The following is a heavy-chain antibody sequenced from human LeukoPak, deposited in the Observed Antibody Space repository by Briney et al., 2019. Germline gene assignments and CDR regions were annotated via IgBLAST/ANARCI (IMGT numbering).Heavy chain of an antibody. J-gene: IGHJ3*02. D-gene: IGHD5-18*01. CDR3: AKDSRIQLWLMGTYDAFDI. Sequence: GGSLRLSCAASGFTFSSYGMHWVRQAPGKGLEWVAVISYDGSNKYYADSVKGRFTISRDNSKNTLYLQMNSLRAEDTVVYYCAKDSRIQLWLMGTYDAFDIWGQGTMVTVSS. CDR1: GFTFSSYG. CDR2: ISYDGSNK. V-gene: IGHV3-30*18.